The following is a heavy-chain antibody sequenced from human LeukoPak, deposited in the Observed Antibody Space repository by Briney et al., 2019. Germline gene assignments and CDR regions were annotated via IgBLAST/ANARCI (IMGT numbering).Heavy chain of an antibody. CDR3: ARVRFYYDSSGYSFDI. J-gene: IGHJ3*02. CDR2: INHSGST. D-gene: IGHD3-22*01. Sequence: SETLSLTCAVYGGSFSGYYWSWIRQPPGKGLEWIGEINHSGSTNYNPSLKSRVTISVDTSKNQFSLKLSSVTAADTAVYYCARVRFYYDSSGYSFDIWGQGTMVTVSS. CDR1: GGSFSGYY. V-gene: IGHV4-34*01.